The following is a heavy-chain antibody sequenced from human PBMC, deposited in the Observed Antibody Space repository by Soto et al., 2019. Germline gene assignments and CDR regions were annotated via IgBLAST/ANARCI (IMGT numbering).Heavy chain of an antibody. CDR2: ISYDGSNK. J-gene: IGHJ6*02. CDR3: ARDWEGIVLVPAAMPCYGMDV. Sequence: QVQLVESGGGVVQPGRSLRLSCAASGFTFSSYAMHWVRQAPGKGLEWVAVISYDGSNKYYADSVKGRFTISRDNSKNTLYLQMNSLRAEDTAVYYCARDWEGIVLVPAAMPCYGMDVWGQGTTVTVFS. CDR1: GFTFSSYA. D-gene: IGHD2-2*01. V-gene: IGHV3-30-3*01.